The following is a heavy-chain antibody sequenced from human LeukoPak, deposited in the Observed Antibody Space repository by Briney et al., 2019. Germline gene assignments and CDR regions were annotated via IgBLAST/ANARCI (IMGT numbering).Heavy chain of an antibody. Sequence: PGRSLRLSCAASGFTFDDYAMHWVRQAPGKGLEWVSGISWNSGSIGYADSVKGRFTISRDNAKNSPYLQMNSLRAEDTAVYYCARGKLKMARYWYFDLWGRGTLVTVSS. CDR3: ARGKLKMARYWYFDL. CDR1: GFTFDDYA. D-gene: IGHD5-24*01. CDR2: ISWNSGSI. J-gene: IGHJ2*01. V-gene: IGHV3-9*01.